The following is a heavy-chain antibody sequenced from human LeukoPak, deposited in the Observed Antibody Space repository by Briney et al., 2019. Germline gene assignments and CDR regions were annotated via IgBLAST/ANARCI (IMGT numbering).Heavy chain of an antibody. J-gene: IGHJ6*03. CDR3: ARANVPARRYYYYYMDV. V-gene: IGHV3-64*01. CDR1: GFTFSSYA. CDR2: ISSNGGST. D-gene: IGHD6-6*01. Sequence: PGGSLRLSCAASGFTFSSYAMHWVRQAPGKGLEYVSAISSNGGSTYYANSVKGRFTISRDNSKNTLYLQMGSLRAEDMAVYYCARANVPARRYYYYYMDVWGKGTTVTVSS.